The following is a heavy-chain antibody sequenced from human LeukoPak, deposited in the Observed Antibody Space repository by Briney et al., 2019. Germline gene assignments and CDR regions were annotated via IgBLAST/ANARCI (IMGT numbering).Heavy chain of an antibody. J-gene: IGHJ4*02. Sequence: GGSLRLSCAASGFTISSDAMTWVRQAPGKGLEWVSGSSGSNTYYSDSVRGRFTIPRDDSKNTLYLQMNSLRAEDTAVYYCAKRSSRNTGPFDYWGQGTLVTVSP. CDR3: AKRSSRNTGPFDY. CDR2: SSGSNT. V-gene: IGHV3-23*01. CDR1: GFTISSDA. D-gene: IGHD5-18*01.